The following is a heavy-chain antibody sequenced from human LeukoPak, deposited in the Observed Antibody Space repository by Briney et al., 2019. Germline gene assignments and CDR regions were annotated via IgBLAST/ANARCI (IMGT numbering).Heavy chain of an antibody. J-gene: IGHJ4*02. CDR3: AKVGQLVPSSPSSRYFDY. CDR1: GFTFQNYA. D-gene: IGHD6-6*01. Sequence: PGGSLRLSCAASGFTFQNYAMSWVRQAPGKGLEWASSISGSGPSTDYADSVKGRFTISRDKSKNTLYLQMNSLRAEDTAVYYCAKVGQLVPSSPSSRYFDYWGQGTLVTVSS. CDR2: ISGSGPST. V-gene: IGHV3-23*01.